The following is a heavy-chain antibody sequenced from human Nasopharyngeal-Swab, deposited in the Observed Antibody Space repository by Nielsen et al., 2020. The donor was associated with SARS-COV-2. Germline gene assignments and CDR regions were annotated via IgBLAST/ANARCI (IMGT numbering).Heavy chain of an antibody. Sequence: SVKVSCKASGGTFSSYAISWVRQAPGQGLEWMGGIIPIFGTANYAQKFQGRVTITADESTSTAYMELSSLRSEDTAVYYCARGIAAADYYYGMDVWGQGTTVTVSS. D-gene: IGHD6-13*01. CDR3: ARGIAAADYYYGMDV. J-gene: IGHJ6*02. V-gene: IGHV1-69*13. CDR2: IIPIFGTA. CDR1: GGTFSSYA.